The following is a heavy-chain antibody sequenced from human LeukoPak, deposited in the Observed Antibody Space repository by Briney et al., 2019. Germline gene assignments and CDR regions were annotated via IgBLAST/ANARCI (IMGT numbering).Heavy chain of an antibody. Sequence: SETLSLTCAVYGGSFSGYYWSWIRQPPGKGLEWIGEINHSGSTNYNPSLKSRVTISVDTSKSQFSLKLSSVTAADTAVYYCARQLGYCSGGSCYLLDYWGQGTLVTVSS. D-gene: IGHD2-15*01. V-gene: IGHV4-34*01. CDR1: GGSFSGYY. CDR3: ARQLGYCSGGSCYLLDY. J-gene: IGHJ4*02. CDR2: INHSGST.